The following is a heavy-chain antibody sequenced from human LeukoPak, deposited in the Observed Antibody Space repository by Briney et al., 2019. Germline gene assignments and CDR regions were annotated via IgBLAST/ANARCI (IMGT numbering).Heavy chain of an antibody. D-gene: IGHD2-15*01. J-gene: IGHJ6*02. CDR1: GFTFSSYA. CDR3: ARDIVVVVAANQPNYYYYGMDV. V-gene: IGHV3-30-3*01. Sequence: PGGSLRLSCAASGFTFSSYAMHWVRQAPGKGLEWVAVISYDGSCKYYADSVKGRFTTSRDNSKNTLYLRMNSLRAEDTAVYYCARDIVVVVAANQPNYYYYGMDVWGQGTTVTVSS. CDR2: ISYDGSCK.